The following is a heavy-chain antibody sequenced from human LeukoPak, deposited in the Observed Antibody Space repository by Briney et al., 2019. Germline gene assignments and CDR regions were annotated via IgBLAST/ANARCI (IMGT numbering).Heavy chain of an antibody. CDR3: ASSVPRSSYFFD. J-gene: IGHJ4*02. CDR2: LRSCSVTI. CDR1: RFTFGSYS. Sequence: KPGGSLRLSCAASRFTFGSYSMTWVRQAPGKGLEWVSSLRSCSVTIYYADSVKGRFTISRDNAKNSLYLQMNSLRAEDTAVYYCASSVPRSSYFFDWGQGTLVTVSS. V-gene: IGHV3-21*01. D-gene: IGHD2/OR15-2a*01.